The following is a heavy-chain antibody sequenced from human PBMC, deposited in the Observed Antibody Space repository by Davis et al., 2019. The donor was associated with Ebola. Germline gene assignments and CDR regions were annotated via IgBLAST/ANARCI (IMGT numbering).Heavy chain of an antibody. CDR1: GFTFSSYG. Sequence: GESLKISCAASGFTFSSYGMHWVRQAPGKGLEWVAVIWYDGSNKYYADSVKGRFTISRDNSKNTLYLQMNSLRAEDTAVYYCAKDMGFGVVIMVYYYGMDVWGKGTTVTVSS. J-gene: IGHJ6*04. CDR2: IWYDGSNK. D-gene: IGHD3-3*01. V-gene: IGHV3-30*02. CDR3: AKDMGFGVVIMVYYYGMDV.